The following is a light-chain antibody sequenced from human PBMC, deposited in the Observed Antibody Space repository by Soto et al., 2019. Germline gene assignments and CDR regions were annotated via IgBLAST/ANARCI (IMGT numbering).Light chain of an antibody. CDR1: SSNIGTSYD. J-gene: IGLJ2*01. CDR3: QSYDSSLSGVI. V-gene: IGLV1-40*01. Sequence: QSVLTQPPSVSGAPGQRVTISCTGSSSNIGTSYDVHWYQQFPGTAPRLLIYGNNNRPSGVPDRFSGSKSGTSASLASTGLQVEDEADYYCQSYDSSLSGVIFGGGTQLTVL. CDR2: GNN.